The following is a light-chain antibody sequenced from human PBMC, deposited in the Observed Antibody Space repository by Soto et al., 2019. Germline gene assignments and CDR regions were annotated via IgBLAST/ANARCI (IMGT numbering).Light chain of an antibody. CDR3: QQYNTFWT. V-gene: IGKV1-5*01. Sequence: DIQMTQSPYTLSASVGDRVTITCRASQSISSWLAWYQQKPGRAPKLLIYDVSSLESGVPSRFSGSGSGTEFSLTISSLQPDDFATYYCQQYNTFWTFGQGTKVDI. J-gene: IGKJ1*01. CDR2: DVS. CDR1: QSISSW.